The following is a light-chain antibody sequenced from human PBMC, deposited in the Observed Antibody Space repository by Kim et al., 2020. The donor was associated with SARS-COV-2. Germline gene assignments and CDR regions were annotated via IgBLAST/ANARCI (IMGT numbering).Light chain of an antibody. CDR3: QQYGSSPYT. CDR2: DAS. Sequence: LSPGERANLSCRASQSVSSNYVAWYQQKPGQAPRLLIYDASSRATGIPDRFSGSGSGTDFTLTISRLEPEDFAVYYCQQYGSSPYTFGQGTKLEI. CDR1: QSVSSNY. V-gene: IGKV3-20*01. J-gene: IGKJ2*01.